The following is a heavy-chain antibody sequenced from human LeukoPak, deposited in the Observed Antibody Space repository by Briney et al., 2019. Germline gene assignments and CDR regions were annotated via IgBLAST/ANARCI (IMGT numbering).Heavy chain of an antibody. V-gene: IGHV3-9*01. D-gene: IGHD6-19*01. J-gene: IGHJ6*02. CDR3: AKDMQWMVSFYYYGMDV. Sequence: PGGSLRLSCAASGFTFDDYAMRWVRHAPGEGLEWVSGISWNGGSTDYADSVKGRFTISRDNAKNSLYLQMNSLRAEDTALYYCAKDMQWMVSFYYYGMDVWAQGPTVTVSS. CDR1: GFTFDDYA. CDR2: ISWNGGST.